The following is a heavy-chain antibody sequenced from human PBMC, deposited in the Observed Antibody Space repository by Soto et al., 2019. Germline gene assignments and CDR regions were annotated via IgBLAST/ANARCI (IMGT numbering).Heavy chain of an antibody. D-gene: IGHD1-26*01. CDR1: GYTFTSYA. V-gene: IGHV1-3*01. CDR2: INAGNGNT. Sequence: ASVKVSCKASGYTFTSYAMHWVRQAPGQRLEWMGWINAGNGNTKYSQKFQGRVTITRDTSASTAYMELSSLRSEDTAVYYCARSAAPTNNSFDCWGQSTLVTVSS. J-gene: IGHJ4*02. CDR3: ARSAAPTNNSFDC.